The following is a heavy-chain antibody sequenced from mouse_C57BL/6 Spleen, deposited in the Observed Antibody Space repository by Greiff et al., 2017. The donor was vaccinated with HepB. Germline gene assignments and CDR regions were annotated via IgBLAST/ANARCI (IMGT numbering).Heavy chain of an antibody. D-gene: IGHD2-5*01. J-gene: IGHJ2*01. Sequence: QVQLQQSGPELVKPGASVKISCKASGYAFSSSWMNWVKQRPGKGLEWIGRIYPGDGDTNYNGKFKGKATLTADKSSSTAYMQLSSLTSEDSAVYFCARGGIYSNYGYWGQGTTLTVSS. CDR3: ARGGIYSNYGY. CDR2: IYPGDGDT. CDR1: GYAFSSSW. V-gene: IGHV1-82*01.